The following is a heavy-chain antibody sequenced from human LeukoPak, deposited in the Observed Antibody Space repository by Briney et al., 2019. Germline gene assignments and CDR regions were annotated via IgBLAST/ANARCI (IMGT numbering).Heavy chain of an antibody. Sequence: GGSLRLSCAASGFTFSSYAMSWVRQAPGKGLEWVSAISGSGGSTYYADSVKGRFTISRDNSKNTLYLRMNSLRAEDTAVYYCAKGQTYSSSKFDYWGQGTLVTVSS. D-gene: IGHD6-13*01. J-gene: IGHJ4*02. CDR1: GFTFSSYA. CDR2: ISGSGGST. CDR3: AKGQTYSSSKFDY. V-gene: IGHV3-23*01.